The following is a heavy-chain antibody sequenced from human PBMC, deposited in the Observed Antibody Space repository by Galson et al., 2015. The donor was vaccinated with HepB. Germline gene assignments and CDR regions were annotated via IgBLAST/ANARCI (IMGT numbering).Heavy chain of an antibody. Sequence: SLRLSCAASGFTFSSYWMHWVRQAPGKGLVWVSRINTDGSTTRYADSVKGRFTISRDNAKNTLYLQVTSLRAEDTAVYYCARELVYDFGMDVWGKGTTVTVSS. CDR3: ARELVYDFGMDV. J-gene: IGHJ6*03. V-gene: IGHV3-74*01. CDR1: GFTFSSYW. D-gene: IGHD3-3*01. CDR2: INTDGSTT.